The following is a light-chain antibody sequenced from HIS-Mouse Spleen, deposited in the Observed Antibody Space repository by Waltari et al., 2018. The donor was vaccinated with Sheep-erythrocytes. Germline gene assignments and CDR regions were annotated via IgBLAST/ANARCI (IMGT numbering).Light chain of an antibody. CDR1: QGIRSY. CDR3: QQSYSTPPLP. CDR2: AAS. V-gene: IGKV1-39*01. J-gene: IGKJ4*01. Sequence: DIQFTQSPSFLSASVGDRVTITCRASQGIRSYLAWSQKKPGKAPNLLIYAASSLQSGVPSRFSGSGSGTDCTLTISSLQPEDFATYYCQQSYSTPPLPFGGRTKVEIK.